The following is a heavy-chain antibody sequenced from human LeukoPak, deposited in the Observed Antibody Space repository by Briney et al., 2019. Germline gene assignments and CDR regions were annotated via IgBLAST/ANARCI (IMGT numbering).Heavy chain of an antibody. CDR2: ISSNGGST. CDR3: ARDNFGDYSNYFDY. Sequence: GGSLRLSCAASGFTFSSYAMHWVRQAPGKGLEYVSAISSNGGSTYYANSVKGRFTISRDNSKNTLYLQMGSLRAEDMAVYYCARDNFGDYSNYFDYWGQGTLVTVSS. V-gene: IGHV3-64*01. J-gene: IGHJ4*02. D-gene: IGHD4-17*01. CDR1: GFTFSSYA.